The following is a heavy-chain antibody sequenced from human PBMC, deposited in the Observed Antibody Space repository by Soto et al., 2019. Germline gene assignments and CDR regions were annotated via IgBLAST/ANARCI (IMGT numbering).Heavy chain of an antibody. J-gene: IGHJ6*02. CDR2: SNAGNGYT. V-gene: IGHV1-3*02. CDR3: ARDGGSGMDV. Sequence: ASVKVSCKASGYTFTTYAMHWVRQAPGHRLEWMGWSNAGNGYTQYSQDFQGRVTITRDTSASTAYMELSSLRSEDMAVYYCARDGGSGMDVWGQGTTATVSS. CDR1: GYTFTTYA. D-gene: IGHD3-16*01.